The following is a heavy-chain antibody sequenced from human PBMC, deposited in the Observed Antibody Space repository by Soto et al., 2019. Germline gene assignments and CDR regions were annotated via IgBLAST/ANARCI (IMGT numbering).Heavy chain of an antibody. CDR3: ARGDSSSSGNWFDP. V-gene: IGHV4-31*03. D-gene: IGHD6-6*01. J-gene: IGHJ5*02. Sequence: SETLSLTCTVSGGSISSGGYYWSWIRQHPGKGLEWIGYIYYSGSTYYNPSLKSRVTISVDTSKNQFSLKLSSVTAADTAVYYSARGDSSSSGNWFDPWGQGTLVTVSS. CDR1: GGSISSGGYY. CDR2: IYYSGST.